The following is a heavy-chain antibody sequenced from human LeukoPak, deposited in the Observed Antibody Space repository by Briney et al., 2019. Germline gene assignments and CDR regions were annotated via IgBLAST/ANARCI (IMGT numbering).Heavy chain of an antibody. CDR3: ARESWYSDY. Sequence: ASVKVSCKASGYTLSGYRLHWVRHAHGQGLEWMEWVNPNSGDKNYHQKFQGRVTMTRDTSISTVYMEVNRLTCDDTAVYYCARESWYSDYWGQGTLVTVSS. D-gene: IGHD6-13*01. J-gene: IGHJ4*02. V-gene: IGHV1-2*02. CDR1: GYTLSGYR. CDR2: VNPNSGDK.